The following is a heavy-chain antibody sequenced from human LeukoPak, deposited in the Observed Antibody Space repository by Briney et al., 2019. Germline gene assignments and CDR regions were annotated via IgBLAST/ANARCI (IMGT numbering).Heavy chain of an antibody. CDR1: GFSFSSYG. J-gene: IGHJ4*02. CDR2: ISSSDGSTI. V-gene: IGHV3-48*03. CDR3: ARDRYAWYY. D-gene: IGHD2-2*01. Sequence: GGSLRLSCSASGFSFSSYGMHWVRQAPGKGLEWLSYISSSDGSTIYYADSVKGRFIISRDNAKNSLYLQMNSLRADDTAVYYCARDRYAWYYWGQGTLVTVSS.